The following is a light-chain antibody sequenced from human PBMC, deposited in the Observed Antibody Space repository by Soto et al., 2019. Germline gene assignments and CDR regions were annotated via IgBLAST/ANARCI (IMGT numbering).Light chain of an antibody. J-gene: IGKJ4*01. CDR2: AAS. CDR1: QTISSY. Sequence: DIQMSQSTSSLSASVGDRVTITCRASQTISSYLAWYQQKPGKAPKLLIYAASTLQSGVPSRFSGSGSGTDFTLTISCLQSEDFATYYCQQYYSYPLTFGGGTKVDIK. V-gene: IGKV1-9*01. CDR3: QQYYSYPLT.